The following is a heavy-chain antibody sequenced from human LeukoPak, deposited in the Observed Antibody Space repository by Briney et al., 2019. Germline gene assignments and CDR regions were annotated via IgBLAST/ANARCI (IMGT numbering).Heavy chain of an antibody. Sequence: GGSLRLSCAASGFTFSSYAMSWVRQAPGKGLEWVAFIQYAGSDKYYADSVKGRFTISRDNSKNMLYLQMNSLRAEDTAVYYCAKGWDVDTAIDYWGQGTLVTVSS. CDR1: GFTFSSYA. CDR3: AKGWDVDTAIDY. CDR2: IQYAGSDK. J-gene: IGHJ4*02. V-gene: IGHV3-30*02. D-gene: IGHD5-18*01.